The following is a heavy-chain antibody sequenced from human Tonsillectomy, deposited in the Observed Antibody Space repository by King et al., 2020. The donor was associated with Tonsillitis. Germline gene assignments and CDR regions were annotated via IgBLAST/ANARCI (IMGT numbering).Heavy chain of an antibody. D-gene: IGHD2/OR15-2a*01. V-gene: IGHV1-2*04. CDR2: INASSGGT. CDR3: ARDMSVSNTFDY. CDR1: GYTVGGYY. Sequence: QVQLVQSGAEVKTPGASVKVSCKASGYTVGGYYIHWLRQAPGQGLEWMGWINASSGGTKYAEKFQGWVTMTRDTSISTADMELSRLKSDDTAVYYCARDMSVSNTFDYWGQGTLVTVSS. J-gene: IGHJ4*02.